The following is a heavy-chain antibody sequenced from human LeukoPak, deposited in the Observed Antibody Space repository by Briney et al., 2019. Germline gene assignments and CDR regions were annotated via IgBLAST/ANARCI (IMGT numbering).Heavy chain of an antibody. CDR3: AREYFIQYYYGAGSYSQYPPDY. CDR2: ISYDGSNK. CDR1: GFTFSSYV. Sequence: GGSLRLSCAASGFTFSSYVMHWVRQAPGKGLEWVAVISYDGSNKYYADSVKGRFTISRDNSKNTLYLQMNSLRAEDTAVYYCAREYFIQYYYGAGSYSQYPPDYWGQGTLVTVSS. D-gene: IGHD3-10*01. V-gene: IGHV3-30*03. J-gene: IGHJ4*02.